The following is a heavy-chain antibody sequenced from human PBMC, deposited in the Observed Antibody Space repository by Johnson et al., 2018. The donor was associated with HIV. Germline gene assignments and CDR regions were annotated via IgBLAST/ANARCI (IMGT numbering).Heavy chain of an antibody. CDR2: ISYDGNNK. V-gene: IGHV3-30*03. CDR1: GFTFSSYA. CDR3: ERDGYNYVAFDI. J-gene: IGHJ3*02. Sequence: QVQLVESGGGLVQPGGSLRLSCAASGFTFSSYAMHWVRQGPGKGLEWVAVISYDGNNKYYADSVKGRFTISRENSKNTVYLQMNSLRAEDTAVYYCERDGYNYVAFDIWGQGTMVTVSS. D-gene: IGHD3-22*01.